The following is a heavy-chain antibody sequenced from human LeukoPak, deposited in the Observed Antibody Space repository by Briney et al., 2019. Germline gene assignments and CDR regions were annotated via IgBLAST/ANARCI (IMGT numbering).Heavy chain of an antibody. Sequence: GGSLRLSCAASGFTFSSYWMSWVRQAPGKGLEWVANIKQDGSEKYYVDSVKGRFTISRDNAKNSLYLQMNSLRAEDTAVYYCARGAGRYYDSSGYYYWGQGTLSPSPQ. CDR2: IKQDGSEK. CDR3: ARGAGRYYDSSGYYY. CDR1: GFTFSSYW. V-gene: IGHV3-7*01. D-gene: IGHD3-22*01. J-gene: IGHJ4*02.